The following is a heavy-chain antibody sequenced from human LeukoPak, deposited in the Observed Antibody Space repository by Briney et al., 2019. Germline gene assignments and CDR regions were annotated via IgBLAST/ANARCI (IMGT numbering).Heavy chain of an antibody. CDR3: ARDRAANQDWVEFDP. D-gene: IGHD3/OR15-3a*01. Sequence: GGSLRLSCAVSGVRVSVYYMSWVRPPPGGGLEWVGLIRDSGEAFYADFARGRFAISRDESENTLYLQMNSLRVEDTAVYFCARDRAANQDWVEFDPWGQGTPVIVSS. V-gene: IGHV3-66*03. J-gene: IGHJ5*02. CDR1: GVRVSVYY. CDR2: IRDSGEA.